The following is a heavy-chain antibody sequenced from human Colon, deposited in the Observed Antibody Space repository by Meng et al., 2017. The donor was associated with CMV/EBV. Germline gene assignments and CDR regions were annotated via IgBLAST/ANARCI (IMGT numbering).Heavy chain of an antibody. V-gene: IGHV4-61*01. Sequence: SETLSLTCNVSGGSVNSGSYYWTWIRQPPGKGLEWIGYIPYSGNTNYNPSLKSRLTIEVDTSRNQFSLKLTSVGAADTAMYYCARETSGWSTGIDYWGQGTLVTVSS. CDR1: GGSVNSGSYY. J-gene: IGHJ4*02. D-gene: IGHD6-19*01. CDR3: ARETSGWSTGIDY. CDR2: IPYSGNT.